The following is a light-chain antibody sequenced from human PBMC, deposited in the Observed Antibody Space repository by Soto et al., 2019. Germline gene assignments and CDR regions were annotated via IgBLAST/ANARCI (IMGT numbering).Light chain of an antibody. Sequence: DSPMTQAPSTLSASVGDRVTITCRASQSISSWLAWYQQKPGKAPKLLIYKASSLESGVPSRFSGSGSGTEFTLTISSLQPDDFATYYCQQYNSYSPTWTFGQGTKVDIK. V-gene: IGKV1-5*03. J-gene: IGKJ1*01. CDR3: QQYNSYSPTWT. CDR2: KAS. CDR1: QSISSW.